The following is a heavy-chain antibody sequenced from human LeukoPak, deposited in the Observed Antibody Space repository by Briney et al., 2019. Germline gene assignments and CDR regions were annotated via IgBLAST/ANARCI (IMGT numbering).Heavy chain of an antibody. J-gene: IGHJ4*02. CDR2: ISSSSSTI. D-gene: IGHD3-22*01. Sequence: GGSPRLSCAASGFTFSSHSMNWVRQAPGKGLEWVSYISSSSSTIYYADSVKGRFTISRDNAKNSLYLQMNSLRAEDTAVYYCARGAYYYEDWGQGTLVTVSS. CDR3: ARGAYYYED. V-gene: IGHV3-48*01. CDR1: GFTFSSHS.